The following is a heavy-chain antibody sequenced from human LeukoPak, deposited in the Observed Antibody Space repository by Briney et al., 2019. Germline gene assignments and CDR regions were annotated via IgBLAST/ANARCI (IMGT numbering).Heavy chain of an antibody. CDR3: ARDPVGGSTIFDS. CDR2: TYFRSKWYY. CDR1: GDSVSSDSAA. V-gene: IGHV6-1*01. J-gene: IGHJ4*02. Sequence: SQTLSLTCAISGDSVSSDSAAWNWIRQSPSRGLEWLARTYFRSKWYYDYALAVKGRITINPDTSKNQFSLQSNSVTPEDTAVYFCARDPVGGSTIFDSWGQGTLVTVSS. D-gene: IGHD1-26*01.